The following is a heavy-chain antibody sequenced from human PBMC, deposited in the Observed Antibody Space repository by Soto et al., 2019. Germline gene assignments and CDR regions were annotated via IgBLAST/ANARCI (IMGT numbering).Heavy chain of an antibody. CDR1: GFIFSTYA. Sequence: QVQLVESGGGVVQPGGSLRLSCAASGFIFSTYAMYGVRQTPGKGLEWVAVISYGGNSNFYTDSVKGRFTISRDNSRNTLYLQMNNLRTEDTALYFCARDSVPLAGTSWAGNRLDPWGQGILVTVSS. V-gene: IGHV3-30-3*01. D-gene: IGHD6-13*01. CDR2: ISYGGNSN. CDR3: ARDSVPLAGTSWAGNRLDP. J-gene: IGHJ5*02.